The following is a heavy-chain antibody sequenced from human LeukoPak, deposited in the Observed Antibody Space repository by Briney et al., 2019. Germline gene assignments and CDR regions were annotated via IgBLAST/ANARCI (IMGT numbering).Heavy chain of an antibody. Sequence: SVKVSCKASGGTFSNYALNWVRQSPGQGLERMGGIIAIFDMANYAQKLQGRVTITADESTSTAYMERSSLSSEDSAVYYCARVYSSGWYSGANIWFDPWGQGTLVTVSS. J-gene: IGHJ5*02. CDR3: ARVYSSGWYSGANIWFDP. V-gene: IGHV1-69*13. CDR2: IIAIFDMA. D-gene: IGHD6-19*01. CDR1: GGTFSNYA.